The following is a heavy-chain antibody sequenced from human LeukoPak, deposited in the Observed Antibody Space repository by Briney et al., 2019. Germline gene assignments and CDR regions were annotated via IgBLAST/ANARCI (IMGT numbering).Heavy chain of an antibody. CDR1: GGTFSSYA. Sequence: ASVKVSCKASGGTFSSYAISWVRQAPGQGLEWMGGIIPIFGTASYAQKFQGRVTITADKSTSTAYMELSSLRSEDTAVYYCARTWGSGRSRGDYYYYMDVWGKGTTVTVSS. J-gene: IGHJ6*03. V-gene: IGHV1-69*06. D-gene: IGHD3-10*01. CDR2: IIPIFGTA. CDR3: ARTWGSGRSRGDYYYYMDV.